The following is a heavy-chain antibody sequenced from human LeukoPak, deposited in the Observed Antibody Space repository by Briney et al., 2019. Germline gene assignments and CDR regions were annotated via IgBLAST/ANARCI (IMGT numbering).Heavy chain of an antibody. CDR2: IIPIFGTA. Sequence: GASVKVSCKASGYTFTTYPMNWVRQAPGQGLEWMGGIIPIFGTANYAQKFQGRVTITADESTSTVYMELSSLRSEDTAVYYCARDRFGDGYNRFDYWGQGILVTVS. D-gene: IGHD5-24*01. J-gene: IGHJ4*02. CDR1: GYTFTTYP. CDR3: ARDRFGDGYNRFDY. V-gene: IGHV1-69*13.